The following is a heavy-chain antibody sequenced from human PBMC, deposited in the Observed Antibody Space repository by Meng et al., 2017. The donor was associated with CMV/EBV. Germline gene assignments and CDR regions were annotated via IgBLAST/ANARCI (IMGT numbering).Heavy chain of an antibody. J-gene: IGHJ4*02. CDR1: GGSFSGYY. V-gene: IGHV4-34*01. Sequence: SQTLSLTCAVYGGSFSGYYWSWIRQPPGKGLEWIGEINHSGSTNYNPSLKSRVTMSVDTSKNQFSLKLSSVTAADTAVYYCARGAIYCSGGSCYSGKSDYWGQGTLVTVSS. D-gene: IGHD2-15*01. CDR2: INHSGST. CDR3: ARGAIYCSGGSCYSGKSDY.